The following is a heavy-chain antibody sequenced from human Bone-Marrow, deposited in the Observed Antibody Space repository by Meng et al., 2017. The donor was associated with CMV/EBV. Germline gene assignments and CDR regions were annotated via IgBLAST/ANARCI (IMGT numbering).Heavy chain of an antibody. Sequence: GESLKISCAASGLTVSGNDMTWVRQAPGKGLEWVSLIHRDGNSYYGDSVKGRFTSSRDSSMNTLYLQMNSLKTEDTAVYYCATFKQQSVGGTYWYSDFWGRGTLVTVSS. V-gene: IGHV3-66*02. J-gene: IGHJ2*01. CDR1: GLTVSGND. CDR3: ATFKQQSVGGTYWYSDF. D-gene: IGHD6-13*01. CDR2: IHRDGNS.